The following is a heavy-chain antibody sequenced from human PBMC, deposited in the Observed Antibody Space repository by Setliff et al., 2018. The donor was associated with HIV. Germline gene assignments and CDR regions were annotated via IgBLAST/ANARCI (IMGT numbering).Heavy chain of an antibody. CDR3: AREREQVEVTGLGPGRMKSDAYDI. D-gene: IGHD3-10*01. CDR2: IYYSGNT. J-gene: IGHJ3*02. CDR1: GGSLNNYY. V-gene: IGHV4-59*12. Sequence: SETLSLTCSVSGGSLNNYYWVWIRQPPGKGLECIGYIYYSGNTNYSPSLKSRLTISLDTSNNQFSLRLTSVTAADTAVYYCAREREQVEVTGLGPGRMKSDAYDIWGQGTMVTVSS.